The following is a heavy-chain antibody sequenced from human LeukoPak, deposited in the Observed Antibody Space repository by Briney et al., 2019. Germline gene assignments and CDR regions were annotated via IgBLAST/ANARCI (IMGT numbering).Heavy chain of an antibody. CDR2: MNPKSGNT. CDR3: ARGRTRYSGYDYAY. D-gene: IGHD5-12*01. CDR1: GYTFTSYD. Sequence: ASVKVSCKASGYTFTSYDINWVRQATGQGLEWMGWMNPKSGNTGYAQKFQGRVTMTRNTSISTAYMELSSLRSEDTAVYYCARGRTRYSGYDYAYWGQGTLVTVSS. V-gene: IGHV1-8*01. J-gene: IGHJ4*02.